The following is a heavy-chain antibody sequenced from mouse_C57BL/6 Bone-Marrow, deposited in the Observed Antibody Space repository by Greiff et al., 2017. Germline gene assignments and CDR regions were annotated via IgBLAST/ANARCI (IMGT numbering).Heavy chain of an antibody. V-gene: IGHV3-6*01. CDR3: AREEAYYYGSSYPWYFDV. J-gene: IGHJ1*03. D-gene: IGHD1-1*01. Sequence: VQLQQSGPGLVKPSQSLSLTCSVTGYSITSGYYWNWIRQFPGNKLEWMGYISYDGSNNYNPSLKNRISITRDTSKNQFFLKLNSVTTEDTATYYCAREEAYYYGSSYPWYFDVWGTGTTVTVSS. CDR2: ISYDGSN. CDR1: GYSITSGYY.